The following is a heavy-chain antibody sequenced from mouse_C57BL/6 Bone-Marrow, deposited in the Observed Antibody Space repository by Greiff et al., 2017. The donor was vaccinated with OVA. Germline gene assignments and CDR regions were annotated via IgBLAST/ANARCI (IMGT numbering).Heavy chain of an antibody. Sequence: EVKVEESGEGLVKPGGSLKLSCAASGFTFSSYAMSWVRQTPEKRLEWVAYISSGGDYIYYADTVKGRFTISRDNARNTLYLQMSSLKSEDTAMYYCAREAVVASGEYSVNWGAGTTLTVSS. J-gene: IGHJ2*01. D-gene: IGHD1-1*02. V-gene: IGHV5S21*01. CDR2: ISSGGDYI. CDR3: AREAVVASGEYSVN. CDR1: GFTFSSYA.